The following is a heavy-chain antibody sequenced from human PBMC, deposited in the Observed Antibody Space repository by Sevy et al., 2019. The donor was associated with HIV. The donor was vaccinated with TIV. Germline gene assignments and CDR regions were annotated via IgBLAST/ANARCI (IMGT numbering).Heavy chain of an antibody. D-gene: IGHD6-6*01. CDR2: ISSSGSTI. CDR3: ARERVVDSSSFSFGGAFDI. Sequence: GGSLRLSCAASGFTFSDYYMSWIRQAPGKGLEWVSSISSSGSTIYYADSVKGRFTISRDEAKNSLYLQMNSLRAEDTAVYYCARERVVDSSSFSFGGAFDIWGQGTMVTVSS. V-gene: IGHV3-11*01. J-gene: IGHJ3*02. CDR1: GFTFSDYY.